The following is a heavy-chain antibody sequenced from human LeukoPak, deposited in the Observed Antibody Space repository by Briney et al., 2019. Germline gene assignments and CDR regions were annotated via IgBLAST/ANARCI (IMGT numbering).Heavy chain of an antibody. Sequence: GGSLRLSCAASGFTFSSYAMSWVRQAPGKGLEWVSAISGSGGSTYYADSVKGRFTISRDNSKNTLYLQMNSLRAEDTAVYYCAKATNDCSSTSRYTISHAFDIWGQGTMVTVSS. J-gene: IGHJ3*02. CDR2: ISGSGGST. CDR1: GFTFSSYA. V-gene: IGHV3-23*01. CDR3: AKATNDCSSTSRYTISHAFDI. D-gene: IGHD2-2*02.